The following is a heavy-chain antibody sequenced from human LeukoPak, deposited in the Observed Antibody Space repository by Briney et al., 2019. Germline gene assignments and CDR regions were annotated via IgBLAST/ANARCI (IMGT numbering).Heavy chain of an antibody. D-gene: IGHD3-16*01. V-gene: IGHV4-59*08. CDR2: VYYSGST. CDR3: ARNFILGGFDY. Sequence: SETLSLTCTVSGDSISSYHWSWLRQPPGKGLEWIGYVYYSGSTNYNPSLKSRVTMSVDSSKSRFSLRPSSVTAADTAVYYCARNFILGGFDYWGQGTLVTVSS. CDR1: GDSISSYH. J-gene: IGHJ4*02.